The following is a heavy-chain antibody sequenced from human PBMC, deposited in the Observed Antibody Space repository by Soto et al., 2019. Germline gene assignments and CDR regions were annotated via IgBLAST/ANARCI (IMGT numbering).Heavy chain of an antibody. CDR2: IYYSGST. Sequence: PSETLSLTCTVSGGSISSGDYYWSWIRQPPGKGLEWIGYIYYSGSTYYNPSLKSRVTISVDTSKNQFSLKLSSVTAADTAVYYCARERITGTTPLAELALAWGQGTLVTVSS. V-gene: IGHV4-30-4*01. D-gene: IGHD1-7*01. J-gene: IGHJ5*02. CDR3: ARERITGTTPLAELALA. CDR1: GGSISSGDYY.